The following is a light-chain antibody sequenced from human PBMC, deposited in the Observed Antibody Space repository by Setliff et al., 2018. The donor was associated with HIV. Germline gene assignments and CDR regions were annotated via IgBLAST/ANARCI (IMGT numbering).Light chain of an antibody. CDR2: YDT. V-gene: IGLV3-21*04. CDR1: NIGSKS. J-gene: IGLJ1*01. Sequence: SYELTQPPSVSVAPGKTARITCGGNNIGSKSVHWYQQKPGQAPVLVIYYDTDRPSGIPERFSGSNSGNTATLTISRVEAGDEADYYCQVWDSSSDHLYVFGTGTKVT. CDR3: QVWDSSSDHLYV.